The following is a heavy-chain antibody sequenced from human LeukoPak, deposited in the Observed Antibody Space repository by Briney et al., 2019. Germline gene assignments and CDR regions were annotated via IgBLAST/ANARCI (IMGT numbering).Heavy chain of an antibody. D-gene: IGHD6-13*01. CDR3: ARGTAATAGIDY. Sequence: GGSLRLSCAASGFTFGSYWMHWVRQAPGKGLVWVSHINTDGSRLTYGDSAKGRFTVSRDNANNTLFLQMNSLRVEDTAVYYCARGTAATAGIDYWGQGTLVTVSS. V-gene: IGHV3-74*01. CDR2: INTDGSRL. J-gene: IGHJ4*02. CDR1: GFTFGSYW.